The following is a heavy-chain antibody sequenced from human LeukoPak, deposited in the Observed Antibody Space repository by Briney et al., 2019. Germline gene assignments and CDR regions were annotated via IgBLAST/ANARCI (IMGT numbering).Heavy chain of an antibody. V-gene: IGHV3-23*01. CDR2: TSGSGGRT. Sequence: PGGSLRLPCVASGFTFSSYAINWVRQAPGKGLEWVSGTSGSGGRTYYADSVKGRFTISRENSKNTLYLQMNSLRAEDTAVYYCAKVRLYGDYPEIDYWGQGTLVAVSS. CDR3: AKVRLYGDYPEIDY. CDR1: GFTFSSYA. J-gene: IGHJ4*02. D-gene: IGHD4-17*01.